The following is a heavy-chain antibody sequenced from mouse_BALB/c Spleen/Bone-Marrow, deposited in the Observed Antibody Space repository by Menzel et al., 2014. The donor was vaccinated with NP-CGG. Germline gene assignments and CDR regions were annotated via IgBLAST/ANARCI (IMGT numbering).Heavy chain of an antibody. CDR1: GYTFTDYA. J-gene: IGHJ4*01. CDR2: ISTYNGNT. V-gene: IGHV1-67*01. CDR3: AREVRAPWYAMDY. Sequence: VMLVESGPEAVRPGVSVKISCKGSGYTFTDYAMHWVKQSHAKSLEWIGVISTYNGNTNYNQKFKGKATMTVDKSSSTAYMELARLTPEDSSIYYCAREVRAPWYAMDYWDQGATVTVSS. D-gene: IGHD2-14*01.